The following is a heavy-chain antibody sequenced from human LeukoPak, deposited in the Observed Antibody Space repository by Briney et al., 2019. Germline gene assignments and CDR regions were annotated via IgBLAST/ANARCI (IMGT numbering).Heavy chain of an antibody. Sequence: SETLSLTCTVSGGSISTYYWSWIRQPPGKGLEWIGYIYYSGSTNYNPSLKSRVTISVDTSKNQFFLKLSSVTAADTAVYYCAGSIAAAGSRPLGYWGQGTLVTVSS. CDR3: AGSIAAAGSRPLGY. J-gene: IGHJ4*02. D-gene: IGHD6-13*01. CDR1: GGSISTYY. CDR2: IYYSGST. V-gene: IGHV4-59*01.